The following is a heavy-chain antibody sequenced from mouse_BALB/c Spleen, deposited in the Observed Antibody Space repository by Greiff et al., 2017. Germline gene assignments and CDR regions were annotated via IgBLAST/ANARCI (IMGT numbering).Heavy chain of an antibody. Sequence: EVKLQESGPGLVKPSQSLSLTCTVTGYSITSDYAWNWIRQFPGNKLEWMGYISYSGSTSYNPSLKSRISITRDTSKNQFFLQLNSVTTEDTATYYCARVFTTATLYAMDYWGQGTSVTVSS. V-gene: IGHV3-2*02. CDR2: ISYSGST. CDR3: ARVFTTATLYAMDY. J-gene: IGHJ4*01. CDR1: GYSITSDYA. D-gene: IGHD1-2*01.